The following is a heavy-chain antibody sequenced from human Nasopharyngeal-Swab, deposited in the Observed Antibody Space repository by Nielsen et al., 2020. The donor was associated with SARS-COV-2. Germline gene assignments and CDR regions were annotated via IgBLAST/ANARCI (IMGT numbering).Heavy chain of an antibody. CDR1: GFTFSSYW. D-gene: IGHD3-22*01. Sequence: GESLKISCAASGFTFSSYWMHWVRQAPGKGLVWVSRINSDGSSTSYADSVKGRFTISRDNAKNSLYLQMNSLRAEDTAVYYCARDRGPYYYDEDYWGQGTLVTVSS. V-gene: IGHV3-74*01. J-gene: IGHJ4*02. CDR3: ARDRGPYYYDEDY. CDR2: INSDGSST.